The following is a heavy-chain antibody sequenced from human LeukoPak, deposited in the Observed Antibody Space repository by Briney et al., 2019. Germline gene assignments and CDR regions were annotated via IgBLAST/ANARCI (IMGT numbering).Heavy chain of an antibody. CDR1: GYTFTSYD. CDR3: ARGQVPTREFHYYYGMDV. V-gene: IGHV1-8*01. Sequence: ASVKVSCKASGYTFTSYDINWVRQATGQGLEWMGWMNPKSGNTGYAQKFQGRVTMTRNTSISTAYMELSSLRSEDTAVYYCARGQVPTREFHYYYGMDVWGQGATVTVSS. D-gene: IGHD3-10*01. J-gene: IGHJ6*02. CDR2: MNPKSGNT.